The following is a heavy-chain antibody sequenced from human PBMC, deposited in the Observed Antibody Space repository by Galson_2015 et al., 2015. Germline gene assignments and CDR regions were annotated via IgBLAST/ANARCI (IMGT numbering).Heavy chain of an antibody. J-gene: IGHJ4*02. V-gene: IGHV3-30*01. CDR3: ARSRYCSGGSCYSVFDY. Sequence: SLRFSCAASGFTFSSYAMHWVRQAPGKGLEWVAVISYDGSNKYYADSVKGRFTISRDNPKNTLYLQMNSLRAEDTAVYYCARSRYCSGGSCYSVFDYWGQGTLVTVSS. D-gene: IGHD2-15*01. CDR2: ISYDGSNK. CDR1: GFTFSSYA.